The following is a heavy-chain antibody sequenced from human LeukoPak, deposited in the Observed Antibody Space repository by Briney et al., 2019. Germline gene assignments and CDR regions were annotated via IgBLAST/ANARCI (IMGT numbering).Heavy chain of an antibody. CDR3: ARTIFGVIFDY. CDR2: IKQDGSEK. D-gene: IGHD3-3*01. Sequence: GGSLRLSCAASGFTFSSYWMSWVRQAPGKGLEWVANIKQDGSEKYYVDSVKGRLTISRDNAKNSLYLQMNSLRAEDTAVYYCARTIFGVIFDYWGQGTLVTVSS. CDR1: GFTFSSYW. V-gene: IGHV3-7*01. J-gene: IGHJ4*02.